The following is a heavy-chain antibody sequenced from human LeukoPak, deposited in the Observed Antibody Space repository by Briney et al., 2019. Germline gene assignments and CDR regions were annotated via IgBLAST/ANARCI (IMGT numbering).Heavy chain of an antibody. CDR1: GGSISNHY. CDR3: ARNYFTTAVMLFDY. V-gene: IGHV4-59*11. Sequence: SETLSLTCTVSGGSISNHYWSWIRQPPGKGLEWIGYIYYSGSPNYNPSLRSRVTISVDTSKNQFSLKMRSVTAADTAVYYCARNYFTTAVMLFDYWGQGTLVTVSS. J-gene: IGHJ4*02. CDR2: IYYSGSP. D-gene: IGHD3-16*01.